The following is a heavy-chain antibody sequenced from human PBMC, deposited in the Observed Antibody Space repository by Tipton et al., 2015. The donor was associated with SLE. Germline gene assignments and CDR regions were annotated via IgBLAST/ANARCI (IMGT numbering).Heavy chain of an antibody. CDR1: GFTFSSYG. D-gene: IGHD3-10*01. CDR2: IWSDGNTK. Sequence: SLRLSCEASGFTFSSYGMHWVRQAPGKGLEWVAVIWSDGNTKYYAHSVTGRFTISRDNFKNTLYLQMNSLRAEDTAVYYCARRNSESGAFDIWGQGTVVTVSS. J-gene: IGHJ3*02. V-gene: IGHV3-33*01. CDR3: ARRNSESGAFDI.